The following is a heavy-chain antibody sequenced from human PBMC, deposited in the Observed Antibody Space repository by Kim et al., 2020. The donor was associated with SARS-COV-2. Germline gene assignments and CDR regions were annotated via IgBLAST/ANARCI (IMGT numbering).Heavy chain of an antibody. CDR1: GLTISNNY. V-gene: IGHV3-53*01. CDR2: IYSDGTT. J-gene: IGHJ4*02. CDR3: ARAPSYGDYGFDF. Sequence: GGSLRLSCAASGLTISNNYMSWVRQVPGKGLEWVSFIYSDGTTYYADSVKGRFTISRDISKNTLYLQMNSLRADDTAVYYCARAPSYGDYGFDFWGQGTLVTVSS. D-gene: IGHD4-17*01.